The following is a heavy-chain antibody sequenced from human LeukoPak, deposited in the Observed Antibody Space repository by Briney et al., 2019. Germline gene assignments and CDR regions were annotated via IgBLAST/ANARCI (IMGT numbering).Heavy chain of an antibody. CDR2: IDWDDDK. V-gene: IGHV2-70*11. Sequence: GPTLVNPTQTLTLSCTCSGLSRPTRGRGVGWIRQPPGKAREWLPRIDWDDDKYYSTSLKTRLTISKDTPKNKVVLIMTNMDPVDTATYYCKRSRGYDYGYDQWGQGTLVTVSS. D-gene: IGHD5-18*01. CDR1: GLSRPTRGRG. CDR3: KRSRGYDYGYDQ. J-gene: IGHJ5*02.